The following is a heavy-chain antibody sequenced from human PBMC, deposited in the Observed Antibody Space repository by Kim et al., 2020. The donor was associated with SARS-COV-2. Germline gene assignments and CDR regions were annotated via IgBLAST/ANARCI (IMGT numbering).Heavy chain of an antibody. D-gene: IGHD2-15*01. Sequence: GGSLRLSCAASGFTFSSYGMHWVRQAPGKGLEWVAVIWYDGSNKYYADSVKGRFTISRDNSKNTLYLQMNSLRAEDTAVYYCARDLLGYCSGGSCYTHYYSGMDVWGPGTTVTVSS. CDR3: ARDLLGYCSGGSCYTHYYSGMDV. CDR1: GFTFSSYG. V-gene: IGHV3-33*01. J-gene: IGHJ6*02. CDR2: IWYDGSNK.